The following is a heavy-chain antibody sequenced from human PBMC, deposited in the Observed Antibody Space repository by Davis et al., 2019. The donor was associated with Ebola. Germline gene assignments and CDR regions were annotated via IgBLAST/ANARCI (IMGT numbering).Heavy chain of an antibody. J-gene: IGHJ4*02. CDR2: ISYDGSNK. D-gene: IGHD2-15*01. CDR3: AKDRVVDYFDY. V-gene: IGHV3-30*18. CDR1: GFTFSSYG. Sequence: GGSLRLSCAASGFTFSSYGMHWVRQAPGKGLERVAVISYDGSNKYYADSVKGRFTISRDNSKNTLYLQMNSLRAEDTAVYYCAKDRVVDYFDYWGQGTLVTVSS.